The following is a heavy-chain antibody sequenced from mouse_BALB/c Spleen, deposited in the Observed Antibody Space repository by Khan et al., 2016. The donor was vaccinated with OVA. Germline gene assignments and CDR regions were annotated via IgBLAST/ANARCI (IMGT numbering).Heavy chain of an antibody. CDR1: GYSFTTYY. J-gene: IGHJ3*01. Sequence: VQLKESGPELMKPGASVKISCKASGYSFTTYYLHWVMQSHGESLEWIGYVDPFSGGTTYNQKFKGKATLTVDKSSSTAYMHLSNLKSEDSAVYYCTRHGYVAWFTYWGQGTLVTVSA. CDR3: TRHGYVAWFTY. CDR2: VDPFSGGT. V-gene: IGHV1S135*01. D-gene: IGHD2-2*01.